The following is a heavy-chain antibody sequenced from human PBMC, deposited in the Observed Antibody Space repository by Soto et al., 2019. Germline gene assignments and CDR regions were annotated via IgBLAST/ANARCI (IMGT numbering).Heavy chain of an antibody. Sequence: TSETLSLTCAVYGGSFSGYYWSWIRKPPGKGLEWIGEINHSGSTNYNPSLKSRVTISVDTSKNQFSLKLSSVTAADTAVYYCARVGWLRFLDYWGQGTLVTVSS. V-gene: IGHV4-34*01. J-gene: IGHJ4*02. D-gene: IGHD5-12*01. CDR3: ARVGWLRFLDY. CDR1: GGSFSGYY. CDR2: INHSGST.